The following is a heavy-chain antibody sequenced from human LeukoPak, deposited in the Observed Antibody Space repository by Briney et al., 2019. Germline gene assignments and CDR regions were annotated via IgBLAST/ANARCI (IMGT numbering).Heavy chain of an antibody. J-gene: IGHJ4*02. CDR2: ISAYNGNT. V-gene: IGHV1-18*01. CDR1: GHTFTSYG. Sequence: ASVKVSCKASGHTFTSYGISWVRQAPGQGHEWMGWISAYNGNTNYAQKLQGRVTMTTDTSTSTAYMELRSLRSDDTAVYYCARDYKRGLIDYWGQGTLVTVSS. D-gene: IGHD3-10*01. CDR3: ARDYKRGLIDY.